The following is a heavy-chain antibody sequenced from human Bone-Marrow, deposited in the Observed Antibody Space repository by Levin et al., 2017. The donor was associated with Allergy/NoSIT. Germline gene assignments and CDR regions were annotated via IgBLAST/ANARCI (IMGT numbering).Heavy chain of an antibody. CDR1: GFTFSNFA. J-gene: IGHJ4*02. CDR3: ATSPTSGY. Sequence: GGSLRLSCAASGFTFSNFAMSWVRQAPGKGLEWVSGISGAGGSTYYTDSVKGRFTISRDSSKNTLYLQMNSLRADDTAVYYCATSPTSGYWGQGTLVTVSS. V-gene: IGHV3-23*01. CDR2: ISGAGGST.